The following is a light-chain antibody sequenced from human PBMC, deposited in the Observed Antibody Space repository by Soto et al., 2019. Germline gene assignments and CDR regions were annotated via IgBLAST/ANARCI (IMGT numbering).Light chain of an antibody. CDR1: ESVSSSY. V-gene: IGKV3-20*01. Sequence: EIVLTQSPGTLSLSPGERATLSCRASESVSSSYLAWYQQKPGQAPRLLIFGASSRATGTPDRFNGSGSGTDFTLTISRLEPEDFAVYYCQQYGSSPPWTFGQGTEVEIK. CDR3: QQYGSSPPWT. CDR2: GAS. J-gene: IGKJ1*01.